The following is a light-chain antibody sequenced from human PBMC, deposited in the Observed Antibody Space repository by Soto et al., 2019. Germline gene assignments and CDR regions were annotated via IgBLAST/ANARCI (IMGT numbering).Light chain of an antibody. CDR1: SGSIASNY. V-gene: IGLV6-57*01. Sequence: NFMLTQPHSVSESPGKTVIISCTRSSGSIASNYVQWYQQRPVSSPTTVIYEDNQRPSGVPDRLSGSIDSSSNSASLTISGLETEDEADYFCQSYDATNQVVGGGTKLTVL. J-gene: IGLJ3*02. CDR2: EDN. CDR3: QSYDATNQV.